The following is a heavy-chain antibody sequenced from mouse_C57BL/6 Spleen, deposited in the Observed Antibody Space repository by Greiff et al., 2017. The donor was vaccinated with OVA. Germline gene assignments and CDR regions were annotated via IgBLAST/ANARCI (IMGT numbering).Heavy chain of an antibody. V-gene: IGHV1-76*01. CDR2: IYPGSGNT. CDR1: GYTFTDYY. CDR3: ARGPGSSLYWYCDV. D-gene: IGHD1-1*01. Sequence: VQLQQSGAELVRPGASVKLSCKASGYTFTDYYINWVKQRPGQGLEWIARIYPGSGNTYYNEKFKGKATLTAEKSSSTAYMQLSSLTSEDSAVYFCARGPGSSLYWYCDVWGTGTTVTVSS. J-gene: IGHJ1*03.